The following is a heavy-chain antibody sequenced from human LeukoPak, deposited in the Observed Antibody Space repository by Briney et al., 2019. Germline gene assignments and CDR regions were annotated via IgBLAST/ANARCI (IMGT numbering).Heavy chain of an antibody. CDR2: IKEDGSEK. J-gene: IGHJ4*02. CDR1: GFTFNTYW. CDR3: ARDGEVATNDY. V-gene: IGHV3-7*01. Sequence: PGGSLRLSCAASGFTFNTYWMTWVRQAPGKGLEWVANIKEDGSEKHYVDSVKGRFTISRDNAKNSLYLQMNSLRAEDTAVYYCARDGEVATNDYWGQGTLVTVSS. D-gene: IGHD5-12*01.